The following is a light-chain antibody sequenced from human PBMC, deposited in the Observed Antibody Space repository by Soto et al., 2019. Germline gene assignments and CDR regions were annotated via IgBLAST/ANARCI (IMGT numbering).Light chain of an antibody. J-gene: IGLJ1*01. CDR2: DVS. V-gene: IGLV2-14*01. CDR1: SSDVGGYNY. CDR3: SSYTSSGRYV. Sequence: QSALTQPASVSGSPGQSITISCTGTSSDVGGYNYVSWYQEHPGKAPKLMIYDVSNRPSGVSNRFSGSKSGNTASLTISSLQAEDEADYYCSSYTSSGRYVFGTGTKLTVL.